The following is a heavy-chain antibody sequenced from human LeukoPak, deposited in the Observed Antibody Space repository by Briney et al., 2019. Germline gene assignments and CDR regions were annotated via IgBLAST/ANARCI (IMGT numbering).Heavy chain of an antibody. CDR3: ARGPGGVRGVIISSYFFDY. CDR2: ISSSGSTI. V-gene: IGHV3-11*01. J-gene: IGHJ4*02. D-gene: IGHD3-10*01. CDR1: GFTSSDYY. Sequence: PGGSLRLSCAASGFTSSDYYMSWVRQAPGKGLEWVSYISSSGSTIYYADSVKGRFTISRDNAKNSLYLQMNSLRAEDTAVYYCARGPGGVRGVIISSYFFDYWGQGTLVTVSS.